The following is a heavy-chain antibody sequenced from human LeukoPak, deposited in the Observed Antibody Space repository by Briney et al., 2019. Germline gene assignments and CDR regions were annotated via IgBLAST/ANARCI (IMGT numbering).Heavy chain of an antibody. CDR3: ARLRAVVDY. CDR1: GGSISSSSYY. Sequence: PSETLFLTCTVSGGSISSSSYYWGWIRQPPGKGLEWIGSIYYSGSTYYNPSLKSRVTISVDTSKNQFSLKLSSVTAADTAVYCCARLRAVVDYWGQGTLVTVSS. CDR2: IYYSGST. J-gene: IGHJ4*02. V-gene: IGHV4-39*01.